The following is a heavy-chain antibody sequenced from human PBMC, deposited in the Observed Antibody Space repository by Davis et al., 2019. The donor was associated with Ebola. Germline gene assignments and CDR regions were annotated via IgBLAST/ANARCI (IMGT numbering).Heavy chain of an antibody. CDR2: IKRDGSER. Sequence: GESLKISCAASGFNFRSYWMSWLRQAPGKGLEWVANIKRDGSERDYVDSVRGRFTISRDNAKNSLYLQMNSLRAEDTALYYCAKDPRGVGAFLFDYWGQGTLVTVSS. J-gene: IGHJ4*02. CDR1: GFNFRSYW. CDR3: AKDPRGVGAFLFDY. D-gene: IGHD1-26*01. V-gene: IGHV3-7*03.